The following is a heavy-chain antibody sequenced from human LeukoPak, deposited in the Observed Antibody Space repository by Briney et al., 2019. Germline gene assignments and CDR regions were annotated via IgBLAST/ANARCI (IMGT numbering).Heavy chain of an antibody. V-gene: IGHV1-69*13. CDR1: GGTFSSYA. CDR3: ARLGGEQHQTMGPNENYYYYYGMDV. CDR2: IIPIFGTA. D-gene: IGHD3-16*01. Sequence: SVKVSCKASGGTFSSYAISWVRQAPGQGLEWMGGIIPIFGTANYAQKFQGRVTITADESTSTAYMELSSLRSEDTAVYYCARLGGEQHQTMGPNENYYYYYGMDVWGQGTTVTVSS. J-gene: IGHJ6*02.